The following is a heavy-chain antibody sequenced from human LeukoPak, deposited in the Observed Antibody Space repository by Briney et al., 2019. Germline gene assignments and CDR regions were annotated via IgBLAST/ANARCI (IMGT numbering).Heavy chain of an antibody. CDR3: ASSGERYSGVHDAFDI. CDR2: IWYDGSNK. J-gene: IGHJ3*02. CDR1: GFTFSSYG. D-gene: IGHD6-19*01. V-gene: IGHV3-33*01. Sequence: PGGSLRLSCAASGFTFSSYGMHWVRQAPGKGLEWVAVIWYDGSNKYYADSVKGRFTISRDNSKNTLYLQMNSLRAEDTAVYYCASSGERYSGVHDAFDIWGQGTMVTVSS.